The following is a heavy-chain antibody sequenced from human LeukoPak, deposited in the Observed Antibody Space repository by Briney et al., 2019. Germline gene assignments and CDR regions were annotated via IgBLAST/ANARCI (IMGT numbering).Heavy chain of an antibody. CDR2: INHSGST. CDR1: GGSFSGYY. CDR3: ARVRGIAARV. D-gene: IGHD6-6*01. J-gene: IGHJ4*02. V-gene: IGHV4-34*01. Sequence: SETLSLTCAVFGGSFSGYYWSWIRQPPGKGLEWIGEINHSGSTNYNPSLKSRVTISVDTSKNQFSLKLSSVTAADTAVYYCARVRGIAARVWGQGTLVTVSS.